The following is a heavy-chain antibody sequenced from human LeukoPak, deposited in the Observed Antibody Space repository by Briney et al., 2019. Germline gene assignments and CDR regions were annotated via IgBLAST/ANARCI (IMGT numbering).Heavy chain of an antibody. CDR1: GYTLTELS. Sequence: RASVKVSCKVSGYTLTELSMHWVRQAPGKGLEWMGGFDPEDGETIYAQKFQGRVTMTEDTSTDTAYMELSSLRSEDTAVYYCATDGIAVAGSGGDYWGQGTLVTVSS. D-gene: IGHD6-19*01. V-gene: IGHV1-24*01. CDR2: FDPEDGET. J-gene: IGHJ4*02. CDR3: ATDGIAVAGSGGDY.